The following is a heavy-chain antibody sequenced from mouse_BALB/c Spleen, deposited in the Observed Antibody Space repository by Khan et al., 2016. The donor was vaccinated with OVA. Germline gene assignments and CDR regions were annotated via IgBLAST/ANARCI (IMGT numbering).Heavy chain of an antibody. CDR3: ARNYDYDEGLTY. J-gene: IGHJ3*01. CDR2: IWSGGST. Sequence: VELVESGPGLVQPSQSLSITCTVSGFSLTNYGVHWVRQSPGKGLEWLGLIWSGGSTDYNAAFISRLSIGKDNSKSQVFFKMNSLQANDTAIYYCARNYDYDEGLTYWGQGTLVTVSA. D-gene: IGHD2-4*01. V-gene: IGHV2-2*02. CDR1: GFSLTNYG.